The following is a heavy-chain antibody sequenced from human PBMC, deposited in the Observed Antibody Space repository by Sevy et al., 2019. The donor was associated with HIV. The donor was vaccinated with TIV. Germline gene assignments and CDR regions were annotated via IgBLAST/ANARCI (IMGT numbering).Heavy chain of an antibody. CDR1: GFKFDDYA. J-gene: IGHJ4*02. Sequence: GGSLRLSCTASGFKFDDYAMHWVRQPPGKGLEWVSGITWDGGRTGYADSVKGRFIISSDNTKSSLYLQMNSLRAEDTALYYCAKDLRRGDIMTGYLNYWGQGILVTVSS. V-gene: IGHV3-9*01. D-gene: IGHD3-9*01. CDR2: ITWDGGRT. CDR3: AKDLRRGDIMTGYLNY.